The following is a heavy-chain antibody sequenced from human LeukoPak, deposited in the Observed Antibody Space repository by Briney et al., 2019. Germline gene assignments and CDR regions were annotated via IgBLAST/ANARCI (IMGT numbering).Heavy chain of an antibody. D-gene: IGHD6-19*01. V-gene: IGHV3-48*03. CDR1: GFTFSSYE. CDR2: ISSSGSTI. CDR3: ARVREYSSGWYFWYY. Sequence: GGSLRLSCAASGFTFSSYEMNWVRQAPGKGLEWVPYISSSGSTIYYSDSVKGRFTISRDNAKNSLYLQMKSLRAEDTAVYYCARVREYSSGWYFWYYWGQGTLVTVSS. J-gene: IGHJ4*02.